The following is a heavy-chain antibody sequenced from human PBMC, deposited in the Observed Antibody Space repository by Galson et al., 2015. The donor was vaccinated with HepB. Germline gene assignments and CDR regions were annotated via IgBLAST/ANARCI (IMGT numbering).Heavy chain of an antibody. CDR3: ARGNRGRAVAGFFY. D-gene: IGHD6-19*01. Sequence: SVKVSCKASGYTFTSYDINWVRQATGQGLEWMGWMNPNSGNTGYAQKFQGRVTMTRNTSISTAYMELSSLRSEDTAVYYCARGNRGRAVAGFFYWGQGTLVTVSS. CDR1: GYTFTSYD. J-gene: IGHJ4*02. CDR2: MNPNSGNT. V-gene: IGHV1-8*01.